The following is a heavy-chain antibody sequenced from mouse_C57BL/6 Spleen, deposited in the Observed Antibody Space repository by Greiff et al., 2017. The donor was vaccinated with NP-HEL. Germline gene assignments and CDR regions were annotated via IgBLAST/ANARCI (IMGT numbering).Heavy chain of an antibody. CDR3: ASYGNQEGYFDY. CDR2: ISDGGSYT. J-gene: IGHJ2*01. CDR1: GFTFSSYA. V-gene: IGHV5-4*01. D-gene: IGHD2-1*01. Sequence: EVQLQESGGGLVKPGGSLKLSCAASGFTFSSYAMSWVRQTPEKRLEWVATISDGGSYTYYPDNVKGRFTISRDNAKNNLYLQMSHLKSEDTAMYYCASYGNQEGYFDYWGQSTTLTVSS.